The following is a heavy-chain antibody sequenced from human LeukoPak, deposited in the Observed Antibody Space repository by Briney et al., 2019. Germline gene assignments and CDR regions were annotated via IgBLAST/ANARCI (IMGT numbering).Heavy chain of an antibody. CDR2: IYSGGST. Sequence: GGSLRLSCAASGFTVGNNYMKWIRQAPGKGLEWVSLIYSGGSTYYADSVKGRFTISRDSSKNTLYLQMNDLRADDTAVYYCARATRDGYNYYYFDYWGQGSLVTVSS. CDR3: ARATRDGYNYYYFDY. D-gene: IGHD5-24*01. J-gene: IGHJ4*02. CDR1: GFTVGNNY. V-gene: IGHV3-53*01.